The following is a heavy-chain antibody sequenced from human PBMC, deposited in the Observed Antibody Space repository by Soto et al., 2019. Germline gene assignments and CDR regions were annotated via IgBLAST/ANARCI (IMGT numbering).Heavy chain of an antibody. D-gene: IGHD6-19*01. Sequence: ASVKVSCKASGGTFSSYAISWVRQAPGQGLEWMGGIIPIFGTANYAQKFQGRVTITADESTSTAYMELSSLRSEDTAVYYCARDGRLSSVWYGTGINRFVPWGQG. CDR3: ARDGRLSSVWYGTGINRFVP. CDR1: GGTFSSYA. J-gene: IGHJ5*02. CDR2: IIPIFGTA. V-gene: IGHV1-69*13.